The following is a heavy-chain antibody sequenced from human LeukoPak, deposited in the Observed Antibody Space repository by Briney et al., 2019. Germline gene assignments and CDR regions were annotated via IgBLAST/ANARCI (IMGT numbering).Heavy chain of an antibody. D-gene: IGHD2-15*01. J-gene: IGHJ4*02. CDR2: INPSGDGT. CDR3: ARTCCSETSKFDY. V-gene: IGHV1-46*01. Sequence: ASVKVSFKASGYTFTSYYMHWVRQAPGQGLEWMGVINPSGDGTSYAQKFQGRVTMTRNVSTSTVYMELSSLRSEDTAVYYCARTCCSETSKFDYWGQGTLVTVSS. CDR1: GYTFTSYY.